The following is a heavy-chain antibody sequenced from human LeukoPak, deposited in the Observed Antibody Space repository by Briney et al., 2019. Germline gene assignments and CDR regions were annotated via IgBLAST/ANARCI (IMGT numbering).Heavy chain of an antibody. V-gene: IGHV1-69*06. Sequence: SVKVSCKASGGTFSSYAISWVRQAPGQGLEWMGGIIPIFGTANYAQKFQGRVTITADKSTSTAYMELSSLRSEDTAVYYCARDLGFGEFFDYWGQGTLVAVSS. CDR3: ARDLGFGEFFDY. J-gene: IGHJ4*02. CDR2: IIPIFGTA. D-gene: IGHD3-10*01. CDR1: GGTFSSYA.